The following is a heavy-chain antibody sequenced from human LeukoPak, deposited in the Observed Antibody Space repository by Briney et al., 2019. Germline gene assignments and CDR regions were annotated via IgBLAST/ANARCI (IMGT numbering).Heavy chain of an antibody. J-gene: IGHJ3*02. D-gene: IGHD3-3*01. CDR1: GYTLTELS. Sequence: ASVKVSFKVSGYTLTELSMHWVRQAPGKGFEWIGGFDPEDGETIYAQKFQGRVTMTEDTSTDTAYMELSSLRSEDTAVYYCAPITIFGVESAAFDIWGQGTMVTVSS. CDR2: FDPEDGET. V-gene: IGHV1-24*01. CDR3: APITIFGVESAAFDI.